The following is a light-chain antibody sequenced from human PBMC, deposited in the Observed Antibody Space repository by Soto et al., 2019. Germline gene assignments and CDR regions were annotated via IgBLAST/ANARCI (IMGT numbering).Light chain of an antibody. CDR2: EVT. CDR3: SSYISSSTLV. Sequence: QSALTQPASVSGSPGQSITISCTGTSSDVGGFNYVSWYQQHPDKAPKLMIYEVTDRPSGVSNRFSGSKSGNTASLTISGLQSEDEADYYCSSYISSSTLVFGGGTQLTVL. J-gene: IGLJ3*02. V-gene: IGLV2-14*01. CDR1: SSDVGGFNY.